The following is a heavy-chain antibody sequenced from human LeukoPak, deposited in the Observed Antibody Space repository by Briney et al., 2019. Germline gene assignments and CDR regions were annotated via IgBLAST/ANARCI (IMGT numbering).Heavy chain of an antibody. CDR3: AREGNSGSYYWNY. Sequence: ASVKVSCKASGGTFSSYAISWVRQAPGQGLEWMGGIIPIFGTANYAQKFQGRVTITADESTSTAYMELSSLRSEDTAMYYCAREGNSGSYYWNYWGQGTLVTVSS. D-gene: IGHD1-26*01. J-gene: IGHJ4*02. CDR2: IIPIFGTA. V-gene: IGHV1-69*01. CDR1: GGTFSSYA.